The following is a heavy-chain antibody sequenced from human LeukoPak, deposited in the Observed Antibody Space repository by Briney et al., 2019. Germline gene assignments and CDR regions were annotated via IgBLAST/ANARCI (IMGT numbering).Heavy chain of an antibody. Sequence: GGSLRLSCAASGFTFSTYGMHWVRQAPGKGLEWVAFIRYEGTNKYYADSVRGRFTISRDNSKNTLYLQTNSLRAEDTAVYHCAKDARTSGTYCPPGYYYYMDVWGKGTTVTVYS. V-gene: IGHV3-30*02. CDR2: IRYEGTNK. D-gene: IGHD3-10*01. CDR3: AKDARTSGTYCPPGYYYYMDV. J-gene: IGHJ6*03. CDR1: GFTFSTYG.